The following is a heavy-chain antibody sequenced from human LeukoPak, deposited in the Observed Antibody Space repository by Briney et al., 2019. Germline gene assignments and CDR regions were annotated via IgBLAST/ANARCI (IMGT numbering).Heavy chain of an antibody. J-gene: IGHJ4*02. CDR3: ARGRVGYYDSSGHFDY. V-gene: IGHV3-7*01. Sequence: GGSLRLSCAASGFTFSSYWMSWVRQAPGKGLEWVANIKQDGSEKYYVDSVKGRFTISRDNAKNSLYLQMNSLRAEDTAVYYCARGRVGYYDSSGHFDYWGQGTLVTVSS. D-gene: IGHD3-22*01. CDR1: GFTFSSYW. CDR2: IKQDGSEK.